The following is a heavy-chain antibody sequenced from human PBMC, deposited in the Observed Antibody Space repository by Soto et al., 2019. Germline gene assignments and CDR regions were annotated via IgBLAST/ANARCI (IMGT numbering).Heavy chain of an antibody. D-gene: IGHD2-15*01. CDR3: ARDLGGWPYY. J-gene: IGHJ4*02. Sequence: ASVKVSCKASGYTFASYAISWMRQAPGQGLEWMGWISAYNGNTNYAQKLQGRVTMTTDTSTSTAYMELSSLRSEDTAVYYCARDLGGWPYYCGQGTLVPVSS. CDR2: ISAYNGNT. CDR1: GYTFASYA. V-gene: IGHV1-18*01.